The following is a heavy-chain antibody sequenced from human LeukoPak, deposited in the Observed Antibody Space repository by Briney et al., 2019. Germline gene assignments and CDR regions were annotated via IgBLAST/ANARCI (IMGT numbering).Heavy chain of an antibody. V-gene: IGHV1-8*03. D-gene: IGHD3-10*01. Sequence: ASVKVSCKASGYTFTSYDINWVRQATGQGLEWMGWKNPNTGNTGYAQKFQGRVTITTDTSINTAYMELSNLRSDDTAVYYCAQSVHYYGSGDRVVHYMDVWGKGTTVTISS. CDR2: KNPNTGNT. CDR3: AQSVHYYGSGDRVVHYMDV. J-gene: IGHJ6*03. CDR1: GYTFTSYD.